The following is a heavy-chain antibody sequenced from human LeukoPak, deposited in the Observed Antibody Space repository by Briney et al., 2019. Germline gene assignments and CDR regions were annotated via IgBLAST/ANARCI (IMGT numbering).Heavy chain of an antibody. Sequence: SETLSLTCTVSGGSISSSSYYWGWIRQPPGKGLEWIGSIYYSGSTYYNPSLKSRVTISVDTSKNQFSLKLSSVTAADTAVYYCARDSPEFTYYYGSGSMWGQRTLVTVSS. CDR1: GGSISSSSYY. CDR3: ARDSPEFTYYYGSGSM. D-gene: IGHD3-10*01. CDR2: IYYSGST. V-gene: IGHV4-39*07. J-gene: IGHJ4*02.